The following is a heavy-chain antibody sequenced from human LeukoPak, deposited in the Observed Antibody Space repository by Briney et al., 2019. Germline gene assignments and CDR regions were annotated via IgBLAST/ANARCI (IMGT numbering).Heavy chain of an antibody. CDR2: INHSGST. J-gene: IGHJ6*02. V-gene: IGHV4-34*01. CDR1: GGSFSGYY. CDR3: ARGPPYIAAAGRGRYYYYGMDV. Sequence: SETLSLTCAVYGGSFSGYYWSWIRQPPGKGLEWIGEINHSGSTNYNPSLKSRVTISVDTSKNQFSLKLSSVTAADTAVYYCARGPPYIAAAGRGRYYYYGMDVWGQGTTVTVSS. D-gene: IGHD6-13*01.